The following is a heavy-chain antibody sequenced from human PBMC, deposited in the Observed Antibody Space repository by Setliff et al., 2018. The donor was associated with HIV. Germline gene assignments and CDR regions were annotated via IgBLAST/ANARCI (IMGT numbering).Heavy chain of an antibody. V-gene: IGHV4-34*01. J-gene: IGHJ5*02. Sequence: SETLSLTCAVYGGSFSDYYWSWIRQPPGKGLEWIGEVYHTGSTNLNPSLKSRVTISVDRSGNQFSLRLTSVTAADTAVYYCATCRHRPSNWFDPWGQGTVVTVSS. CDR3: ATCRHRPSNWFDP. CDR2: VYHTGST. CDR1: GGSFSDYY.